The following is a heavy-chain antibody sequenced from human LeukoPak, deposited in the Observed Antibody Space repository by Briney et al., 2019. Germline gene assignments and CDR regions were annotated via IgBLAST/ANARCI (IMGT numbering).Heavy chain of an antibody. CDR1: GGSISSSTYY. CDR2: IYYSGST. V-gene: IGHV4-39*06. CDR3: ARGAFPGNYYYYMDV. D-gene: IGHD3-10*01. Sequence: SETLSLTCTVSGGSISSSTYYWGWIRQPPGKGLEWIGSIYYSGSTYYNPSLKSRVTISVDTSKNQFPLKLTSVTAADTAVYYCARGAFPGNYYYYMDVWGKGTTVSVSS. J-gene: IGHJ6*03.